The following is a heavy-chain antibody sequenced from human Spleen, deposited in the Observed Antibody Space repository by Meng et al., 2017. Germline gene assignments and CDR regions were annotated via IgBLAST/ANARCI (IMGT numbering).Heavy chain of an antibody. CDR1: GGSINNFY. J-gene: IGHJ4*02. CDR2: IYYTGST. D-gene: IGHD1/OR15-1a*01. V-gene: IGHV4-59*01. Sequence: QVQLQESGPGLVKPSETLSLPCTVSGGSINNFYWNWIRQPPGKGLEWIGYIYYTGSTNYNPSLKSRVTISVDRSKNQFSLKLSSVTAADTAVYYCARQRLGTYGDYSDYWGQGTLVTVSS. CDR3: ARQRLGTYGDYSDY.